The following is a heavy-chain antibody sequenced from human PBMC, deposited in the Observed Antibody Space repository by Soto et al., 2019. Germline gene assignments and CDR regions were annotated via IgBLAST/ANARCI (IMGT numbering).Heavy chain of an antibody. CDR2: TCYRSKWYN. CDR3: ARGSDSSFDY. D-gene: IGHD2-21*02. J-gene: IGHJ4*02. Sequence: PSQTLSLTCVISGDSVSSNSAAWNWIRQSPARGLEWLGRTCYRSKWYNDYAVSMKSRISIKPDTSKNQFSLQLNSVTPEDTAVYYCARGSDSSFDYWGQGSLATVSS. CDR1: GDSVSSNSAA. V-gene: IGHV6-1*01.